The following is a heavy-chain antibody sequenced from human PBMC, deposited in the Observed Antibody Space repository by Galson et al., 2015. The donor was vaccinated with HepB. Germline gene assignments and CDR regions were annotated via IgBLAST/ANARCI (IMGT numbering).Heavy chain of an antibody. V-gene: IGHV3-21*01. CDR3: ARDPPLGAPFDY. CDR2: ISSDSSYI. CDR1: GFSFNDYN. D-gene: IGHD7-27*01. J-gene: IGHJ4*02. Sequence: SCAASGFSFNDYNMIWVRQAPGKGLEWVSPISSDSSYIYYADSVRGRFTISRDNAKKSLYLQMNSLRVEDTATYYCARDPPLGAPFDYWGQGTLVTVSS.